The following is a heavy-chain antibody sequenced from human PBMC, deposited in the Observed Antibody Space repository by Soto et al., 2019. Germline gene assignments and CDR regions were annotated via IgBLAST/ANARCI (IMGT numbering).Heavy chain of an antibody. J-gene: IGHJ4*02. Sequence: EVQLVESGGGLVQPGGSLRLSCAVSGFIVSTSYMSWVRQAPGKVLEWVSIIYNDGSTYYADSVKGRFTVSRDDSKNTLYLEILSLRAEDTAVYYCARDSYTRYWGQGTLVTVSS. CDR2: IYNDGST. V-gene: IGHV3-66*01. D-gene: IGHD4-4*01. CDR1: GFIVSTSY. CDR3: ARDSYTRY.